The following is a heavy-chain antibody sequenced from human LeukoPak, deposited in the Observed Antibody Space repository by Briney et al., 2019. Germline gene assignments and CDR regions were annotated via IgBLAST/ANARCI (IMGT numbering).Heavy chain of an antibody. J-gene: IGHJ4*02. CDR1: GGSISSSSSY. D-gene: IGHD2-15*01. V-gene: IGHV4-39*07. CDR3: ARGRIEVFQVCSGGSCYSIRAYYFDY. Sequence: SETLSLTCTVSGGSISSSSSYWGWIRQPPGKGLEWIGSIYYSGSTYYNPSLKSRVTISVDTSKNQFSLKLSSVTAADTAVYYCARGRIEVFQVCSGGSCYSIRAYYFDYWGQGTLVTVSS. CDR2: IYYSGST.